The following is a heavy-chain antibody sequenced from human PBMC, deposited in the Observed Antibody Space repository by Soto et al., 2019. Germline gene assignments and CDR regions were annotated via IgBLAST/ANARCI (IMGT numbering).Heavy chain of an antibody. Sequence: GASVKVSCKASGYTFTSYDINWVRQATGQGLEWMGWMNPNSGNTGYAQKFQGRVTMTRNTSISTAYMELSSLRSEDTAAYYCARVGQIWGSYRSRFPFDYWGQGTLVTSPQ. D-gene: IGHD3-16*02. CDR3: ARVGQIWGSYRSRFPFDY. CDR1: GYTFTSYD. V-gene: IGHV1-8*01. CDR2: MNPNSGNT. J-gene: IGHJ4*02.